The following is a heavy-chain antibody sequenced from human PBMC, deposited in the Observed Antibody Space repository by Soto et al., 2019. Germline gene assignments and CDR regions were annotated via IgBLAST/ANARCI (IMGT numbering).Heavy chain of an antibody. CDR3: AKDSLYVVVPAADDY. Sequence: GGSLRLSCAASGFTFSSYAMSWVRQAPGKGLEWVSAISGSGGSTYYADSVKGRFTISRDNSKNTLYLQMNSLRAEDTAVYYCAKDSLYVVVPAADDYWGQGTLVTVSS. D-gene: IGHD2-2*01. J-gene: IGHJ4*02. V-gene: IGHV3-23*01. CDR1: GFTFSSYA. CDR2: ISGSGGST.